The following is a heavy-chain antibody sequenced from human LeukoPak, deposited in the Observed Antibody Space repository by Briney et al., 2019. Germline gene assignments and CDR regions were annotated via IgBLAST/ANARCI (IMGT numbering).Heavy chain of an antibody. J-gene: IGHJ4*02. D-gene: IGHD4-17*01. CDR3: ARGYDYGETYYFDY. CDR1: GGSISSSSYY. Sequence: SETLSLTCTVSGGSISSSSYYWGWIRQPPGKGLEWIGSIYYSGSTYYNPSLKSRVTISVDTSKNQFSLKLSSVTAADTAVYYCARGYDYGETYYFDYWGQGTLVTVSS. V-gene: IGHV4-39*07. CDR2: IYYSGST.